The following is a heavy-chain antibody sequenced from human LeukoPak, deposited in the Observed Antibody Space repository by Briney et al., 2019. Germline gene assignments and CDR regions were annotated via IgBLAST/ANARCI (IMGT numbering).Heavy chain of an antibody. CDR1: GFTFSSYG. CDR2: IRYDGSNK. D-gene: IGHD3-22*01. J-gene: IGHJ4*02. V-gene: IGHV3-30*02. CDR3: AKDGQHDSSAHQFDY. Sequence: GGSLRLSCAASGFTFSSYGMHWVRQAPGKGLEWGAFIRYDGSNKYYADSVEGRSTISRDNSKNTLYLQMNSLRAEDTAVYYCAKDGQHDSSAHQFDYWGQGTLVTVSS.